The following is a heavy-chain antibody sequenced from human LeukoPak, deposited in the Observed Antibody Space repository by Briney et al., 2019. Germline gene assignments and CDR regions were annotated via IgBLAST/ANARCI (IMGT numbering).Heavy chain of an antibody. CDR2: INSDGSST. D-gene: IGHD6-13*01. CDR3: ASAYSSSWHGRVSDY. J-gene: IGHJ4*02. CDR1: GFTFSSYW. Sequence: PGGSLRLSCAASGFTFSSYWMHWVRQAPGKGLVWVSRINSDGSSTSYADSVKGRFTISRDNAKNTLYLQMNSLRAEDTAVYYCASAYSSSWHGRVSDYWGQGTLVTVSS. V-gene: IGHV3-74*01.